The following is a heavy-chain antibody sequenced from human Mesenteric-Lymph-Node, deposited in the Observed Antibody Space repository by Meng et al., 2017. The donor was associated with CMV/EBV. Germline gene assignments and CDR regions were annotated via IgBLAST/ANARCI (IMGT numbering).Heavy chain of an antibody. V-gene: IGHV1-46*01. Sequence: TFSSYYMHWVRQAPGQGLEWMGIINPSGGSTSYAQKFQGRVTMTRDTSTITVYMELSSLRSEDTAVYYCARDLIDKGSSGWPVGFDYWGQGTLVTVSS. D-gene: IGHD6-19*01. CDR2: INPSGGST. CDR3: ARDLIDKGSSGWPVGFDY. J-gene: IGHJ4*02. CDR1: TFSSYY.